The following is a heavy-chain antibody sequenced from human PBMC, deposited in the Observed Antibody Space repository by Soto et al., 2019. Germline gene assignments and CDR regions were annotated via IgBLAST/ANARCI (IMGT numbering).Heavy chain of an antibody. Sequence: PGGSLRLSCAASGFTVSSNYMSWVRQAPGKGLEWVSVIYSGGSTYYADSVKGRFTISRDNSKNTLYLQMNSLRAEDTAVYYCARVELRSWFDPWGQGTLVTVSS. D-gene: IGHD1-7*01. CDR3: ARVELRSWFDP. CDR2: IYSGGST. J-gene: IGHJ5*02. V-gene: IGHV3-53*01. CDR1: GFTVSSNY.